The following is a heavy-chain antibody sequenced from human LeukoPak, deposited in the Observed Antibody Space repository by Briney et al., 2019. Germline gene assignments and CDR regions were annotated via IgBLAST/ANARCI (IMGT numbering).Heavy chain of an antibody. CDR2: IYHSGST. CDR1: GGSISSSNW. CDR3: ARDGPTYGSGSYGDAFDI. D-gene: IGHD3-10*01. V-gene: IGHV4-4*02. J-gene: IGHJ3*02. Sequence: SETLSLTCAVSGGSISSSNWWSWVRQPPGKGLEWIGEIYHSGSTNYNPSLKSRVTISVDKSKNQFSLKLSSVTAADTAVYYCARDGPTYGSGSYGDAFDIWGQGTMVTVSS.